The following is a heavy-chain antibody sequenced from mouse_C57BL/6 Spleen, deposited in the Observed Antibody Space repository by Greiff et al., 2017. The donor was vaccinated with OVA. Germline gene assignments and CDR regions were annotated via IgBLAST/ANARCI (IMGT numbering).Heavy chain of an antibody. CDR1: GYAFSSYW. J-gene: IGHJ1*03. V-gene: IGHV1-80*01. D-gene: IGHD2-14*01. CDR3: ARRKYEGYFDV. CDR2: IYPGDGDT. Sequence: QVQLKESGAELVKPGASVKISCKASGYAFSSYWMNWVKQRPGKGLEWIGQIYPGDGDTNYNGKFKGKATLTADKSSSTAYMQLSSLTSEDSAVYFCARRKYEGYFDVWGTGTTVTVSS.